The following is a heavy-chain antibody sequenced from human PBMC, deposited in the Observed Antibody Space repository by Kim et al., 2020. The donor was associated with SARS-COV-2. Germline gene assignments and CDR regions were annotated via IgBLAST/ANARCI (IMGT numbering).Heavy chain of an antibody. V-gene: IGHV3-7*03. CDR3: ARAGGYYDSSGYYRPVYYYYYGMDV. D-gene: IGHD3-22*01. Sequence: GGSLRLSCAASGFTFSSYWMSWVRQAPGKGLEWVANIKQDGSEKYYVDSVKGRFTISRDNAKNSLYLQMNSLRAEDTAVYYCARAGGYYDSSGYYRPVYYYYYGMDVWGQGTTVTVSS. CDR1: GFTFSSYW. CDR2: IKQDGSEK. J-gene: IGHJ6*02.